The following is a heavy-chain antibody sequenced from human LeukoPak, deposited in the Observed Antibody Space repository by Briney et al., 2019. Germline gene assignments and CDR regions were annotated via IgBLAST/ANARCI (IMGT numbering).Heavy chain of an antibody. CDR1: GFTFSSNW. Sequence: GGSLRLSCAASGFTFSSNWMSWVRQAPGRGLEWVANIKQDGSEKYYVDSVKGRFTISRDNAKNSLYLQMNSLRAEDMAVYYCARDDSSGYYYPWGQGTLVTVSS. CDR3: ARDDSSGYYYP. J-gene: IGHJ5*02. D-gene: IGHD3-22*01. CDR2: IKQDGSEK. V-gene: IGHV3-7*01.